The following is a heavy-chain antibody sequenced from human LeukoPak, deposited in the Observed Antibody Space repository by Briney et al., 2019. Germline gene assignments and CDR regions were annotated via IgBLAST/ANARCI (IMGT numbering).Heavy chain of an antibody. D-gene: IGHD5-18*01. J-gene: IGHJ4*02. Sequence: GGSLRLSCAASGFTVSSNYMSWVRQAPGKGLEWVSVIYSGGSTYYADSVKGRFTISRDNSKNTLYLQMNSLRAEDAAVYYCARDTAMAPLDYWGQGTLVTVSS. CDR2: IYSGGST. CDR3: ARDTAMAPLDY. CDR1: GFTVSSNY. V-gene: IGHV3-53*01.